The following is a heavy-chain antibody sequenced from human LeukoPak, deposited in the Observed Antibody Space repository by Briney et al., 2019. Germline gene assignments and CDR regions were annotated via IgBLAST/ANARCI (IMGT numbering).Heavy chain of an antibody. D-gene: IGHD6-6*01. CDR2: IYYSGST. V-gene: IGHV4-59*01. CDR1: GGSISSYY. J-gene: IGHJ4*02. CDR3: ARGFLVSGFDY. Sequence: SSETLSLTCTVSGGSISSYYWSWIRQPPGKGLEWIGYIYYSGSTNYNPSLKSRVTISVDTSKNQSSLKLSSVTAADTAVYYCARGFLVSGFDYWGQGTLVTVSS.